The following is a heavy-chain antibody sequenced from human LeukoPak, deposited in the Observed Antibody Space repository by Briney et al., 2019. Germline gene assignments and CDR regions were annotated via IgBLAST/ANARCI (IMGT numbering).Heavy chain of an antibody. D-gene: IGHD3-10*01. CDR2: IYYSGRT. CDR1: GGSIYSTNYY. V-gene: IGHV4-39*01. Sequence: PSETLSLTCTVSGGSIYSTNYYWGWIRQPPGKGLEWIGNIYYSGRTYYNPSLKNRVTISVDTSKNQFSLMLSSVTAADAAVYYCASIGVNYYSWFDYWGQGTQVTVSS. J-gene: IGHJ4*02. CDR3: ASIGVNYYSWFDY.